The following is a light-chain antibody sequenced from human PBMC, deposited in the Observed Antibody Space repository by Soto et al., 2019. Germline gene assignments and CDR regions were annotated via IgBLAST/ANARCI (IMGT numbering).Light chain of an antibody. V-gene: IGKV3-20*01. CDR2: AAS. J-gene: IGKJ2*01. Sequence: EIVLTQSPGTLSLSPGERATLSCRASQSVSSGYLAWYLQKPGQAPRLLIYAASSRATGIPDRFSGSGSGTDFTLTISRLEPEDFAVYYCQQYGSSPPYTFGQGTKLEIK. CDR1: QSVSSGY. CDR3: QQYGSSPPYT.